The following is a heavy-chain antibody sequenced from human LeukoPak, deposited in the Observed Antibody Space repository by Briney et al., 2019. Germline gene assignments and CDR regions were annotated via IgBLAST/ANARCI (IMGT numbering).Heavy chain of an antibody. CDR2: ISGSGGST. J-gene: IGHJ4*02. D-gene: IGHD7-27*01. CDR1: GFTFSNYA. Sequence: QPGGSLRLSCAASGFTFSNYAMSWVRQAPGKGLEWVSSISGSGGSTYYADSVKGRFTISRDNSKNTMSLQMNSLRAEDSAVYYCAKDRPLNWGYHFDYWGQGTLVTVSS. CDR3: AKDRPLNWGYHFDY. V-gene: IGHV3-23*01.